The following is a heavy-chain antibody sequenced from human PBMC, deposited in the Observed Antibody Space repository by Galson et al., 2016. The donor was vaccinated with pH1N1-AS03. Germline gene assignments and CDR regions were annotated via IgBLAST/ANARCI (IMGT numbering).Heavy chain of an antibody. CDR3: ARRISVTGREFDS. CDR1: GYTFSNHW. CDR2: MYPANFDT. D-gene: IGHD6-19*01. V-gene: IGHV5-51*01. J-gene: IGHJ5*01. Sequence: QSGAEVKKPGESLKISCKVSGYTFSNHWIGWVRQMPGKGLEWMGIMYPANFDTRYSPSFQGHVTISADTSINTAYLQWSSLRASDTAMYYCARRISVTGREFDSWGQGTLVTVSS.